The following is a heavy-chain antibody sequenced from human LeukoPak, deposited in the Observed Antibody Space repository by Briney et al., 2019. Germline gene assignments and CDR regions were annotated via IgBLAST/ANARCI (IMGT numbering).Heavy chain of an antibody. CDR1: GLTFNNYG. CDR2: ISYDGSTK. V-gene: IGHV3-30*03. D-gene: IGHD4-17*01. J-gene: IGHJ4*02. CDR3: ARGRGYGDIFGY. Sequence: PGGSLRLSCAASGLTFNNYGMHWVRQAPGKGLEWVAVISYDGSTKYYADSVKGRFTISRDNSKNTLYLQMNSLRAEDTAVYYCARGRGYGDIFGYWGQGTLVTVSS.